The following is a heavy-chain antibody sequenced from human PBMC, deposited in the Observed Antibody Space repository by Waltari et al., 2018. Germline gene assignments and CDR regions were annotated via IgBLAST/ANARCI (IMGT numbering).Heavy chain of an antibody. CDR3: AGSSNFGIYGLDV. CDR2: IYASGST. V-gene: IGHV4-4*07. J-gene: IGHJ6*02. Sequence: QVQLQESGPGLVKPSETLSLICNVSGGSISIYYWNWLRQPAGKGLEWIGRIYASGSTSYNPSLESLISMSVDTSKNHFSLKLSSVTAADTGVYYCAGSSNFGIYGLDVWGQGTTVVVSS. CDR1: GGSISIYY. D-gene: IGHD3-3*01.